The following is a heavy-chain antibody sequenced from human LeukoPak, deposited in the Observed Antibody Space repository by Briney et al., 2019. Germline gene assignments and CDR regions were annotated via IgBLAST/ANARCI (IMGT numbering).Heavy chain of an antibody. Sequence: GASVKVSCKASGYTFTSYSISWVRQAPGQGLEWMGWISAYNGNTNYAQKLQGRVTMTTDTSTSTAYMELRSLRSDDTAVYYCAREHYDILTGYTLPWGFYWGQGTLVTVSS. V-gene: IGHV1-18*01. CDR2: ISAYNGNT. CDR1: GYTFTSYS. J-gene: IGHJ4*02. D-gene: IGHD3-9*01. CDR3: AREHYDILTGYTLPWGFY.